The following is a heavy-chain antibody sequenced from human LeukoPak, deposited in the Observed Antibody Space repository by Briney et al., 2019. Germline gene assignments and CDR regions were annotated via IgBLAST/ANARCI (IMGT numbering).Heavy chain of an antibody. CDR1: GDSFKNYA. Sequence: SVKVSCKASGDSFKNYAVSWVRQAPGQGFEWMGGILTVFGTTNYEQKFQDRLTITTDESTTAAYMELNSLTSDDTAVYYCARSKSVTYGFDYWGQGTLVIVSS. CDR2: ILTVFGTT. J-gene: IGHJ4*02. D-gene: IGHD4-17*01. CDR3: ARSKSVTYGFDY. V-gene: IGHV1-69*05.